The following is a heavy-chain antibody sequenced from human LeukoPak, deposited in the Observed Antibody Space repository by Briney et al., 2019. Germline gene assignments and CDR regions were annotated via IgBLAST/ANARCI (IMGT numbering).Heavy chain of an antibody. V-gene: IGHV5-51*01. J-gene: IGHJ4*02. CDR3: ARPNWARRYFDY. CDR1: GYIFTSYS. D-gene: IGHD7-27*01. CDR2: IYPYDSEI. Sequence: GESLDISFKGSGYIFTSYSIAWVRQMPGKGLEWMGVIYPYDSEIRYSPSFQGQVTISADKSISTAYLQWSSLKASDTAMYYCARPNWARRYFDYWGQGTLVSVSS.